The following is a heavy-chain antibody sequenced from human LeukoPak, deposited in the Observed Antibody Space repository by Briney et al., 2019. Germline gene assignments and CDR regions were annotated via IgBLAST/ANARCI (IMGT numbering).Heavy chain of an antibody. V-gene: IGHV3-48*04. D-gene: IGHD5-12*01. CDR1: GFNFGTYS. J-gene: IGHJ4*02. CDR2: LSHDRTTT. Sequence: GGSLRLSCVASGFNFGTYSFNWVRQAPGKGLEWVSYLSHDRTTTYYADSVKGRFTISRDNAKNSLYLQMNSLRVEDTAVYYCARDGRRGYDIDFWGQGTLVTVSS. CDR3: ARDGRRGYDIDF.